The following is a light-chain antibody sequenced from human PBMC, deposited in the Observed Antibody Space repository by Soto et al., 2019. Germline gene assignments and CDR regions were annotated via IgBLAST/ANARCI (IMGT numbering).Light chain of an antibody. Sequence: DIQMTQSPASLSASVGDTVTITCRASQSISTYLNWYQQKPGKAPNLLIYVASSLHSGVPSRFSGSGSGTDFTLTISSLQPEDFATYYCQQSYSTPTFGPG. V-gene: IGKV1-39*01. J-gene: IGKJ3*01. CDR2: VAS. CDR3: QQSYSTPT. CDR1: QSISTY.